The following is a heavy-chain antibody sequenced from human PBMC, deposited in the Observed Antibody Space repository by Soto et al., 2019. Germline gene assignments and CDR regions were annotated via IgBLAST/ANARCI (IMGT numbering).Heavy chain of an antibody. V-gene: IGHV3-23*01. CDR3: AKGPAVAGGYDP. Sequence: EVQLLESGGGLGQPGGSLRLSCAASGFTFSSYAMSWVRQAPGKGLEWVSAISGSGGYTYYADSVNGRFTISRDNSKNTLYLQMNSLRAEDTAVYYCAKGPAVAGGYDPWGQGTLVTVSS. D-gene: IGHD6-19*01. J-gene: IGHJ5*02. CDR2: ISGSGGYT. CDR1: GFTFSSYA.